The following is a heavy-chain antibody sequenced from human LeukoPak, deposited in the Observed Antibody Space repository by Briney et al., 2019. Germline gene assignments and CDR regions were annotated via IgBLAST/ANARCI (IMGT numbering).Heavy chain of an antibody. CDR3: ARDSYGVFDL. D-gene: IGHD4-17*01. J-gene: IGHJ3*01. CDR1: GFTLSSNY. CDR2: INQDGGEE. V-gene: IGHV3-7*04. Sequence: GGSLRLSCAVSGFTLSSNYMNWVRQAPGKGLEWVANINQDGGEEYSVGSVQGRFTISRDNAKNSLSLQMNGLRAEDSAVYFCARDSYGVFDLWGQGTMVTVSS.